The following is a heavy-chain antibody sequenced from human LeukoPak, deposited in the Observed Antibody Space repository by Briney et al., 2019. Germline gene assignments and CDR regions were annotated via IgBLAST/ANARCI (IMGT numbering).Heavy chain of an antibody. J-gene: IGHJ4*02. V-gene: IGHV3-74*01. D-gene: IGHD2-15*01. Sequence: PGGSLRLSCAASGFTFSRYWMHWVRQDPGKGLVWVSGINIDGSSTAYADSVKGRFTISRDNAKNTLYLQMNSLRAEDTAVYYCTRGDCSGGNCYFYWGQGTLVTVSS. CDR3: TRGDCSGGNCYFY. CDR1: GFTFSRYW. CDR2: INIDGSST.